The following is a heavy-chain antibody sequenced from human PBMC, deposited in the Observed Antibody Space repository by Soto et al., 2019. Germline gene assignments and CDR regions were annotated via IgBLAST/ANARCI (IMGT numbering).Heavy chain of an antibody. CDR3: AREASAVVSLDY. J-gene: IGHJ4*02. CDR2: INPNSGDT. D-gene: IGHD6-19*01. Sequence: ASGKVSCKASGFILTAYSMHWVRQAPGQGLEWMGWINPNSGDTIYAQKFQGRVTLTTDTSVNTAYMELSGLRSDDTAIYYCAREASAVVSLDYWGQGTLVTVSS. V-gene: IGHV1-2*02. CDR1: GFILTAYS.